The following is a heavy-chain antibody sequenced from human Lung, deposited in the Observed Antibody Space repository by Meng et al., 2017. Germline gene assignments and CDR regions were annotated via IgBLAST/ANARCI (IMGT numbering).Heavy chain of an antibody. D-gene: IGHD6-13*01. CDR3: VRDEDISAAGKLFGDY. CDR2: IDPKSGDT. Sequence: AQLVQSEAEVKDPGRQVKVSCKASGKHFTDYWINWVKRAPGQGLEWMGRIDPKSGDTHYAQRFQGRVTMTGDTSISTAYRELSGLRSDDTAMYYCVRDEDISAAGKLFGDYWGQGTLVTVSS. J-gene: IGHJ4*02. CDR1: GKHFTDYW. V-gene: IGHV1-2*06.